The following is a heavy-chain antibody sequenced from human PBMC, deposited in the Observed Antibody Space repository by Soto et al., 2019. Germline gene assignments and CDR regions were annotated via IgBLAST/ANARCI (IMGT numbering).Heavy chain of an antibody. D-gene: IGHD3-22*01. CDR2: LWFDGSNK. CDR3: ARDYSDPSGYYFSGFDI. CDR1: GFTLSTYA. J-gene: IGHJ3*02. V-gene: IGHV3-33*01. Sequence: LRLSCAPSGFTLSTYAMHWVRQSPGRGLEWVAVLWFDGSNKNYADSVKGRFAISRDKSGNTLYLQMNSLRAEDTAVYYCARDYSDPSGYYFSGFDIWGQGTMVTVSS.